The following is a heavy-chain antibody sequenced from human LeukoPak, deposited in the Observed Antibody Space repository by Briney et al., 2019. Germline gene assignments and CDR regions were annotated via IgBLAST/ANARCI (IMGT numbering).Heavy chain of an antibody. V-gene: IGHV3-23*01. J-gene: IGHJ4*02. D-gene: IGHD3-22*01. CDR3: AKSGYNYDSNAYPFIDY. CDR1: GFTFSSYG. Sequence: GGSLRLSCAASGFTFSSYGMSWVRQAPGKGLEWVSAISGSGGSTYYADSVKGRFTISRDNSKNTLYLEMSSLRAEDTAVYYCAKSGYNYDSNAYPFIDYWGQGTLVTVSS. CDR2: ISGSGGST.